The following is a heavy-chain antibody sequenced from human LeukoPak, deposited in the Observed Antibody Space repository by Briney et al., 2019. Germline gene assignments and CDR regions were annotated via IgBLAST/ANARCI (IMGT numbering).Heavy chain of an antibody. CDR3: ARDAYYYDSSGYSLAYYFDY. CDR2: MNPNSGNT. CDR1: GYTFTSYD. J-gene: IGHJ4*02. Sequence: ASVKVSCKASGYTFTSYDINWVRQATGQGLEWMGWMNPNSGNTGYAQKFQGRVTMTRNTSISTAYMELSSLRSEDTAVYYCARDAYYYDSSGYSLAYYFDYWGQGTLVTVSS. D-gene: IGHD3-22*01. V-gene: IGHV1-8*01.